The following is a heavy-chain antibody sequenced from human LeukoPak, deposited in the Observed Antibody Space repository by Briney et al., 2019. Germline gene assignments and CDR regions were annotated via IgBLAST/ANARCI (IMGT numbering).Heavy chain of an antibody. D-gene: IGHD6-13*01. CDR1: GFTFSSYW. V-gene: IGHV3-48*04. J-gene: IGHJ6*03. CDR2: ISSSGSTI. CDR3: ASSSWGYYYYYMDV. Sequence: PGGSLRLSCAASGFTFSSYWMSWVRQAPGKGLEWVSYISSSGSTIYYADSVKGRSTISRDNAKNSLYLQMNSLRAEDTAVYYCASSSWGYYYYYMDVWGKGTTVTISS.